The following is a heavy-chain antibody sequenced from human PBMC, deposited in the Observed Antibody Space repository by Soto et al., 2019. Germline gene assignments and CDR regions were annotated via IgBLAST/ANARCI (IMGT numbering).Heavy chain of an antibody. CDR1: GFTFSSYA. D-gene: IGHD3-16*02. CDR3: ASPEGDGGVITS. CDR2: ISYDGSNK. J-gene: IGHJ4*02. V-gene: IGHV3-30-3*01. Sequence: QVQLVESGGGVVQPGRSLRLSCAASGFTFSSYAMHWVRQAPGKGLGWVAVISYDGSNKYYADSVKGRFTISRDNSNNTLYLQMNSLRAEDTAVYYCASPEGDGGVITSWGQGTLVTVSS.